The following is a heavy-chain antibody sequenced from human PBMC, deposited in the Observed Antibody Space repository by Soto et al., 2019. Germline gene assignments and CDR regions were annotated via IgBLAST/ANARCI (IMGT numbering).Heavy chain of an antibody. CDR3: ARGIRPDS. J-gene: IGHJ5*01. CDR1: GGSLSGYY. Sequence: QVQLQQWGAGLLKPSETLSLTCAVHGGSLSGYYWSWIRQTPGKGLERIGEISHRGSTNYNPSLKSRVTISLDTSKNQFSLKLASVTAADTAAYYCARGIRPDSWGQGTQVTVSS. V-gene: IGHV4-34*02. CDR2: ISHRGST. D-gene: IGHD4-17*01.